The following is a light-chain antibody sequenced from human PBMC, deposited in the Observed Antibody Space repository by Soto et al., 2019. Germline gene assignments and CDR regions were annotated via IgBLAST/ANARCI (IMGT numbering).Light chain of an antibody. Sequence: EIVLTQSPATLSLSPGERATLSCRASQSISSFLAWYQQKPGQAPRLLIYDASNRATGIPARFSGSGSGTVFTLTISSLEPEDVAVYYCQHRSNWPRTFGQGTKVEIK. V-gene: IGKV3-11*01. CDR3: QHRSNWPRT. CDR1: QSISSF. CDR2: DAS. J-gene: IGKJ1*01.